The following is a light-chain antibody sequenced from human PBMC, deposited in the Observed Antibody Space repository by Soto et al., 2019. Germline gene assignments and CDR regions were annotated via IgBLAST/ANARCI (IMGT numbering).Light chain of an antibody. Sequence: EVVMTQSPATLSVFPGDRVTFSCRASQSVRSNLAWYQQQPGQAPRRRIYGASTRAPCIPARFSGSGSGTELTLIISSLQSEDFAVYYSHQYNNWPLLTFGGGTKVDIK. J-gene: IGKJ4*01. CDR1: QSVRSN. CDR3: HQYNNWPLLT. V-gene: IGKV3D-15*01. CDR2: GAS.